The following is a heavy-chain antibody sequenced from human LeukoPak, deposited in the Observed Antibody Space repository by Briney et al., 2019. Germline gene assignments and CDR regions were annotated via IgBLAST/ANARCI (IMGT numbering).Heavy chain of an antibody. J-gene: IGHJ5*02. Sequence: GGSLRLPCAASGFTFSSYGMHWVRQAPGKGLEWVAVISYDGSHKYYADSVKGRFTISRDNSKNTLYLQMDSLIAEDTAVYYCASKRLGGNYWWEFDPWGQGTLVTVSS. V-gene: IGHV3-30*19. D-gene: IGHD2-8*02. CDR1: GFTFSSYG. CDR3: ASKRLGGNYWWEFDP. CDR2: ISYDGSHK.